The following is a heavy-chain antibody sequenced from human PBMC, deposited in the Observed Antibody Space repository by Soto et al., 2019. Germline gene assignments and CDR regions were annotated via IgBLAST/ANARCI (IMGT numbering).Heavy chain of an antibody. CDR1: GSSITSVGYS. D-gene: IGHD6-13*01. Sequence: SETLSLTCAVSGSSITSVGYSWSWIRQAPGKGLEWLGYIYQSGSAYYNPSLKSRVTISIDKSKNQFSLKLISVTAADTAVYYCARGSTGYSSSWYRYWGQGTLVTVS. CDR3: ARGSTGYSSSWYRY. V-gene: IGHV4-30-2*01. J-gene: IGHJ4*02. CDR2: IYQSGSA.